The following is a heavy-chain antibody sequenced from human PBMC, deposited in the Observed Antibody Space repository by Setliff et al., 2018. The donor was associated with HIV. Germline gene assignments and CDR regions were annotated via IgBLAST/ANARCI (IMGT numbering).Heavy chain of an antibody. J-gene: IGHJ4*02. CDR2: IYYSGGT. V-gene: IGHV4-59*08. CDR3: ASRDTSRYFDDY. CDR1: GGSISAYY. Sequence: SETLSLTCTVSGGSISAYYWSWIRQPPGKGLEWIGYIYYSGGTTYNPSLKSRVSISTDTSKNQFSLKLTSVTAADTAVYYCASRDTSRYFDDYWGQGTLVTVSS. D-gene: IGHD3-22*01.